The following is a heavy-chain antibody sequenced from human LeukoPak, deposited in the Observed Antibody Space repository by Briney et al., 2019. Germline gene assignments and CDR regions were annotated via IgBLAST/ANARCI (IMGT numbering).Heavy chain of an antibody. V-gene: IGHV4-39*07. J-gene: IGHJ4*02. CDR2: IYYSGST. CDR3: ARDRRYSSSWYSGY. Sequence: SETLSLTCTVSGGSISSSSYYWGWIRQPPGKGLEWIGSIYYSGSTYYNPSPKSRVTISVDTSKNQFSLKLSSVTAADTAVYYCARDRRYSSSWYSGYWGQGTLVTVSS. D-gene: IGHD6-13*01. CDR1: GGSISSSSYY.